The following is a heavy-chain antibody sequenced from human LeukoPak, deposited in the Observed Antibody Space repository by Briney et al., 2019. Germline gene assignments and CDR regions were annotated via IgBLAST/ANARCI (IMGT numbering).Heavy chain of an antibody. CDR3: ARGRMVTRDFDY. V-gene: IGHV4-34*01. CDR2: INHSRST. CDR1: GGSFSGYY. D-gene: IGHD4-23*01. Sequence: SETLSLTCAVYGGSFSGYYWSWIRQPPGKGLEWIGEINHSRSTNYNPSLKSRVTISVDTSKNQFSLKLSSVTAADTAVYYCARGRMVTRDFDYWGQGTLVTVSS. J-gene: IGHJ4*02.